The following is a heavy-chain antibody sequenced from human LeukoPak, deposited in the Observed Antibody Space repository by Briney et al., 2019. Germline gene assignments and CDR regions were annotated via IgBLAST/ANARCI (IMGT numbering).Heavy chain of an antibody. J-gene: IGHJ4*02. CDR3: AKQGRVDTAMAFFDY. D-gene: IGHD5-18*01. CDR2: VSWNSGSI. Sequence: GGSLRLSCAASGFTFDDYAMHWVRQAPGKGLEWVSGVSWNSGSIGYADSVKGRFTISRDNAKNSLYLQMNSLRAEDTALYYCAKQGRVDTAMAFFDYWGQGTLVTVSS. V-gene: IGHV3-9*01. CDR1: GFTFDDYA.